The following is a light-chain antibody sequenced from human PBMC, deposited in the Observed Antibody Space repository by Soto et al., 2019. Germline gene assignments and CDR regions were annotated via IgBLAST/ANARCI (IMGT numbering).Light chain of an antibody. J-gene: IGKJ4*01. CDR3: QQYATSPLA. CDR1: QSISSW. V-gene: IGKV3-20*01. Sequence: TQSPSTLSSSVGDRVTLTCQASQSISSWLAWYKQKPGQAPRLLSYDASTRATGIPDRFSGSGSGTDFTLTISRLEPEDFAVYFCQQYATSPLAFGGGTKVDIK. CDR2: DAS.